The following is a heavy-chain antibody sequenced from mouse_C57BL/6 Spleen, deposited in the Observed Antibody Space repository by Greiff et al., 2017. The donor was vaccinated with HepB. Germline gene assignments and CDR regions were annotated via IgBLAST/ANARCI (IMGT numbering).Heavy chain of an antibody. CDR1: GYAFSSSW. CDR2: IYPGDGDN. V-gene: IGHV1-82*01. J-gene: IGHJ4*01. Sequence: VQLQQSGPELVKPGASVKISCKASGYAFSSSWMNWVKQRPGTGLEWIGRIYPGDGDNNYNGKFKGKATLTADKSSSTAYMQLSSLHSDAYAVYVCARDLTTVVADAMDYWGQGTSVTVSS. CDR3: ARDLTTVVADAMDY. D-gene: IGHD1-1*01.